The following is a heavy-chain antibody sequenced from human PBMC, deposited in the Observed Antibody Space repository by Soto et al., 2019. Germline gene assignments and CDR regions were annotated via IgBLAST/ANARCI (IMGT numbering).Heavy chain of an antibody. CDR1: GFSLSTSGVG. CDR2: IYWDDDK. J-gene: IGHJ4*02. Sequence: QITLKESGPTLVKPTQTLTLTCTFSGFSLSTSGVGVGWIRQPPGKALEWLALIYWDDDKRYSLSLKSRLTITKDNYKNQVVLTITNMDPVDTATYYCAHRLLGFGEPIFDYWGQGTLVTVSS. CDR3: AHRLLGFGEPIFDY. D-gene: IGHD3-10*01. V-gene: IGHV2-5*02.